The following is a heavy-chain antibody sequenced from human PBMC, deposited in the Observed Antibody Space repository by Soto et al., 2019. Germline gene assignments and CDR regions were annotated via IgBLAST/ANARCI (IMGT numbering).Heavy chain of an antibody. D-gene: IGHD5-12*01. CDR1: GFTFSSYG. J-gene: IGHJ4*02. CDR3: ESLERGYNLNY. Sequence: GGSLRLSCAASGFTFSSYGMHWVRQAPGKGLEWVAVIWYDGSNKYYADSVKGRFTISRDNSKNTLYLQMNSLRAEDTAVYYCESLERGYNLNYWGQGTLVTVSS. V-gene: IGHV3-33*01. CDR2: IWYDGSNK.